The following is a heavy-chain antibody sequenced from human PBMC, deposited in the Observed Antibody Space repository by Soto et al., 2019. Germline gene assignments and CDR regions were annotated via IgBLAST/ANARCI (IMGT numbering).Heavy chain of an antibody. Sequence: GASVKVSCKASGYTFTGYYMHWVRQAPGQGLEWMGWINPNSGGTNYAQKFQGRVTMTRDTSISTAYMELSRLRSDDTAVYYCARGMGIAARFGGDYYYYYGMDVWGQGTTVTVSS. V-gene: IGHV1-2*02. CDR2: INPNSGGT. J-gene: IGHJ6*02. CDR3: ARGMGIAARFGGDYYYYYGMDV. CDR1: GYTFTGYY. D-gene: IGHD6-6*01.